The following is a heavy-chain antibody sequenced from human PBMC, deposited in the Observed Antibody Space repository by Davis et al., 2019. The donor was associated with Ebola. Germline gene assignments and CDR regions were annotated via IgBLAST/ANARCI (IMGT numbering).Heavy chain of an antibody. D-gene: IGHD3-22*01. CDR1: GYSFTSYW. J-gene: IGHJ6*03. V-gene: IGHV5-51*01. Sequence: KVSCKGSGYSFTSYWIGWVRQMPGKGLEWMGIIYPGDSDTRYSPSFQGQVTISADKSISTAYLQWSSLKASDTAMYYCARTRDYYDSSRSNYYYYYMDVWGKGTTVTVSS. CDR3: ARTRDYYDSSRSNYYYYYMDV. CDR2: IYPGDSDT.